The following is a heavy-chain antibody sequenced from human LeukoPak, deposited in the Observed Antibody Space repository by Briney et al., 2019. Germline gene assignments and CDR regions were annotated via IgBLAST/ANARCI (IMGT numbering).Heavy chain of an antibody. CDR3: ARDRVVVVTASFDY. CDR2: INWNGGST. D-gene: IGHD2-21*02. J-gene: IGHJ4*02. V-gene: IGHV3-20*04. CDR1: GFTFSSYA. Sequence: GGSLRLSCAASGFTFSSYAMSWVRQAPGKGLEWVSGINWNGGSTGYADSVKGRFTISRDNAKNSLYLQMNSLRAEDTALCYCARDRVVVVTASFDYWGQGTLVTVSS.